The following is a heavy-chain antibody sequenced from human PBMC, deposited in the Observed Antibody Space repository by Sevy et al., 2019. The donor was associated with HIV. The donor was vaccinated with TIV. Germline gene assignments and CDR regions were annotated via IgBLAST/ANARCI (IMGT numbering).Heavy chain of an antibody. CDR3: ARELWPGDY. D-gene: IGHD2-21*01. CDR1: GFTFTDYF. Sequence: GGSLRLSCAASGFTFTDYFIGWVRQAPGKGLEWVANIDQDGSQKNYVDSVKGQFTISRDNAKNSVYLQMNRLRVDDTAVYYCARELWPGDYWGQGTLVTVSS. CDR2: IDQDGSQK. J-gene: IGHJ4*02. V-gene: IGHV3-7*01.